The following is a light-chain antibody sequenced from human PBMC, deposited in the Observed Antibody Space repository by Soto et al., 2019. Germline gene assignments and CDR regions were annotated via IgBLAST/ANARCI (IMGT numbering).Light chain of an antibody. CDR2: DAS. Sequence: DIPMTQSPSTLSASVGDTVTITCRASQSISSWLAWYQQKPGKAPKLLIYDASSLESGVPSRFSGSGSGTEFTLTISSLQPDDFATYYCQQYNSYSPWPFGQGTKVEIK. CDR1: QSISSW. J-gene: IGKJ1*01. CDR3: QQYNSYSPWP. V-gene: IGKV1-5*01.